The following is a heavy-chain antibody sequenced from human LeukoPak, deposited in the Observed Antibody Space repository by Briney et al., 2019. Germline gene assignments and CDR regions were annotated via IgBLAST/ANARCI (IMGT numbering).Heavy chain of an antibody. CDR1: GGTFSSYA. Sequence: SVKVSCKASGGTFSSYAISWVRQAPGQGLEWMGGIIPIFGTANYAQKFQGRVTITADESTSAAYMELSSLRSEDTAVYYCARSLGSGSPDPDVWGQGTTVTVSS. CDR2: IIPIFGTA. D-gene: IGHD3-10*01. J-gene: IGHJ6*02. CDR3: ARSLGSGSPDPDV. V-gene: IGHV1-69*13.